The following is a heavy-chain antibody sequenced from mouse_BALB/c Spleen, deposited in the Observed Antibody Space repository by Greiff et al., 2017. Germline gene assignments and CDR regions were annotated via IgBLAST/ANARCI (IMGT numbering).Heavy chain of an antibody. J-gene: IGHJ4*01. D-gene: IGHD2-14*01. Sequence: VQLKESGPELVKPGASVKVSCKASGYSFTDYNMYWVKQSHGKSLEWIGYIDPYNGGTSYNQKLKGKATLTVDKSSSTAFMHLNSLTSEDSAVYYCARDRVRYDDYYAMDYWGQGTSVTVSS. V-gene: IGHV1S135*01. CDR2: IDPYNGGT. CDR1: GYSFTDYN. CDR3: ARDRVRYDDYYAMDY.